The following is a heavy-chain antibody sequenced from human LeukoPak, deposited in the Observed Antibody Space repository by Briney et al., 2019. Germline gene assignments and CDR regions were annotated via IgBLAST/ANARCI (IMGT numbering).Heavy chain of an antibody. CDR2: IGSSSIYI. CDR3: ARARGDVYPFHI. J-gene: IGHJ3*02. Sequence: PGGSLRLSCAASGFTFSTYRMNWVRQAPGKGLEWVSSIGSSSIYIYYADSVKGRFTISRDNSKNTLYLQMNSLRPEDTAVYYCARARGDVYPFHIWGQGTMVSVSS. V-gene: IGHV3-21*01. D-gene: IGHD5/OR15-5a*01. CDR1: GFTFSTYR.